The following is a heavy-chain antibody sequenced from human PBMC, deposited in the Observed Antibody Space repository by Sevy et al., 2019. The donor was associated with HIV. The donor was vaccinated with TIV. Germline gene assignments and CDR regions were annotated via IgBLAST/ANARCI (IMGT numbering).Heavy chain of an antibody. V-gene: IGHV3-13*01. Sequence: GGSLRLSCAASGFTFITYDMHWVRHVTGKGLEWVSGVGPAGDTFYPGSVKGRFTISRENAKNSLCLQMNNLRAGETAVYYCTRSGGYSDDGMDVWGQGTTVTVSS. CDR3: TRSGGYSDDGMDV. CDR2: VGPAGDT. CDR1: GFTFITYD. D-gene: IGHD5-12*01. J-gene: IGHJ6*02.